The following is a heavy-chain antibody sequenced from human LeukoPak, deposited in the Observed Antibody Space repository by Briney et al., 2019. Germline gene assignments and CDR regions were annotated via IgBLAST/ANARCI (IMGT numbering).Heavy chain of an antibody. Sequence: GGSLRLSCAASGFTFSSYGMHWVRQAPGKGLEWVAVIWYDGSNKYYADSVKGRFTISRDNSKNTLYLQMNSLRAEDTAVYYCAKDPGIAAAAHYYYYMDVWGKGTTVTVSS. CDR3: AKDPGIAAAAHYYYYMDV. V-gene: IGHV3-33*06. CDR1: GFTFSSYG. J-gene: IGHJ6*03. D-gene: IGHD6-13*01. CDR2: IWYDGSNK.